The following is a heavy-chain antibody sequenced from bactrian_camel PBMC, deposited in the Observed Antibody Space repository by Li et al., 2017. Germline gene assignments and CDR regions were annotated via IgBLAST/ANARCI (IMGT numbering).Heavy chain of an antibody. CDR1: DYTYC. CDR2: IYNGDGSA. Sequence: VQLVESGGDSVEAGGSLRLSCKASDYTYCNAWFRQAPGKERERVAAIYNGDGSAIYTDSAKGRFAISQDNARVMWYLQMDSLKPEDTVMYYCAAKDTAIGCYRDSLSLDLSYFDYWGQGTQVTVS. J-gene: IGHJ4*01. CDR3: AAKDTAIGCYRDSLSLDLSYFDY. D-gene: IGHD4*01. V-gene: IGHV3S40*01.